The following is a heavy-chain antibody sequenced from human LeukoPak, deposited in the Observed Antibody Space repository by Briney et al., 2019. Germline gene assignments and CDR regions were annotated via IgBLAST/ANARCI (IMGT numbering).Heavy chain of an antibody. CDR1: GGTFSSYA. Sequence: SVKVSCKASGGTFSSYAISWVRQAPGQGLEWMGGIIPIFGTANYAQKFQDRGTITANESTSPAYMALSSARCEDTALHCCARVRYGSGSFSFHFWGQGTLVTVSS. V-gene: IGHV1-69*01. D-gene: IGHD3-10*01. CDR3: ARVRYGSGSFSFHF. J-gene: IGHJ4*02. CDR2: IIPIFGTA.